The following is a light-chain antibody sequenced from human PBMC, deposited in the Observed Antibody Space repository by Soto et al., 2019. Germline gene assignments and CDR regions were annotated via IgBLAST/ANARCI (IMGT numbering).Light chain of an antibody. J-gene: IGKJ1*01. V-gene: IGKV1-39*01. CDR3: QQSHSSPRT. CDR2: GAS. Sequence: DIQMTQSPSSLFASVGDRVTVTCRASQTINNFLNWDHQKPGKAPKLLIYGASSLQSGVPSRFSGGGSGTTFTLTNNSVQPEDFEIDYCQQSHSSPRTFGQGTTV. CDR1: QTINNF.